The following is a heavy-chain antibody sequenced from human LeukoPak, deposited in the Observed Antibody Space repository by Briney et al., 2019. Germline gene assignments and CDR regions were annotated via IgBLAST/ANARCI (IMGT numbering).Heavy chain of an antibody. CDR1: GYTFTSYY. CDR2: INPSGGST. D-gene: IGHD2-21*02. CDR3: ARSPERAVVTPLTG. V-gene: IGHV1-46*01. Sequence: GAPVTVSCKASGYTFTSYYMHWVRQAPGQGLEWMGIINPSGGSTSYAQKFRGRVTMTRDTSTSTVYMELSSLRSEDTAVYYCARSPERAVVTPLTGWGQGTLVTVSS. J-gene: IGHJ4*02.